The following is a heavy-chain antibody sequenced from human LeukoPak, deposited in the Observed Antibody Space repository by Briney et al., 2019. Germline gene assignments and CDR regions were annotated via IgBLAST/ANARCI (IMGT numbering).Heavy chain of an antibody. V-gene: IGHV3-7*01. CDR1: GFTLSSYW. CDR2: ITPDGSDK. J-gene: IGHJ4*02. D-gene: IGHD3-10*01. CDR3: ARGGHRQKEF. Sequence: GGSLRLSCAASGFTLSSYWMTWVRQSPGKGLEWVALITPDGSDKYYVDSVKGRFTISRDNAKNSLYLQMSSLRAEDTAVYYCARGGHRQKEFWGQGTLVTVSS.